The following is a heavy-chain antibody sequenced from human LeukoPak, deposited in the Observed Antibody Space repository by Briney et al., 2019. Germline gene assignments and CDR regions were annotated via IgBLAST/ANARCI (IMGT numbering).Heavy chain of an antibody. CDR1: QFTFNSYA. CDR2: ISYDGIHK. Sequence: GRSLRLSCVGSQFTFNSYALHWVRQAPGKGLEWVAVISYDGIHKYYADSVKGRFTISRDNSRNTLYLQMDSLRAEDTAVYYCARVGLRSLDAFDIWGQGTMVTVSS. V-gene: IGHV3-30-3*01. J-gene: IGHJ3*02. D-gene: IGHD5/OR15-5a*01. CDR3: ARVGLRSLDAFDI.